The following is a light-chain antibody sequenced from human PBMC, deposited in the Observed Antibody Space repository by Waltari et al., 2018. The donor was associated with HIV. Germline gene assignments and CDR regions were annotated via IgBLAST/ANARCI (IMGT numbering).Light chain of an antibody. V-gene: IGLV7-46*01. CDR1: TGAVTSGHS. CDR2: DTR. J-gene: IGLJ2*01. CDR3: LLSYSGARI. Sequence: QAVVTQEPSLTVSPGGTVTLTFGSSTGAVTSGHSPYWFQQTPGQAPRTLILDTRNKHSCTPARFSGALLGGKAALTLSGAQPEDEAEYCCLLSYSGARIFGGGTKLTVL.